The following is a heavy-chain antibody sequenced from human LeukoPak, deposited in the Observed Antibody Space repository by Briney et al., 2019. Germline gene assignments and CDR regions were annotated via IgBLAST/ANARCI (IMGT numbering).Heavy chain of an antibody. J-gene: IGHJ4*02. CDR2: IYSSGST. D-gene: IGHD3-10*01. V-gene: IGHV4-4*07. CDR1: GGSISGYY. CDR3: ARALARGSSLGHDY. Sequence: SETLSLTCTVSGGSISGYYWSWIRQPAGKGLEWIGRIYSSGSTNYNPSLESRVTMSVDASKNQFSLKLSSVTAADTAVYYCARALARGSSLGHDYWGQGTLVTVSP.